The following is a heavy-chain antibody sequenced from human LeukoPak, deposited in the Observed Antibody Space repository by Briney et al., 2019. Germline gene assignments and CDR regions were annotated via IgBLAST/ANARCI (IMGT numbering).Heavy chain of an antibody. D-gene: IGHD2-2*01. V-gene: IGHV3-23*01. Sequence: GGTLRLSCVATGFTFSNHGMTWFRQAPGKGLEWVSTISGSGYNTYYADSVKGRFTISRDNSKNTLYLQMNSLRAEDTAVYYCAKELGYCSSTSCYEGYYYYMDVWGKGTTVTVSS. CDR2: ISGSGYNT. CDR3: AKELGYCSSTSCYEGYYYYMDV. J-gene: IGHJ6*03. CDR1: GFTFSNHG.